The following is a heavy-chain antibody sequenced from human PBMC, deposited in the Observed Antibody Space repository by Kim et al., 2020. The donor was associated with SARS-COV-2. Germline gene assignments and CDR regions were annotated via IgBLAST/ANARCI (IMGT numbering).Heavy chain of an antibody. CDR3: AADPYLKDGMDV. CDR1: GFTFTSSA. CDR2: IVVGSGNT. J-gene: IGHJ6*02. D-gene: IGHD2-2*01. V-gene: IGHV1-58*02. Sequence: SVKVSCKASGFTFTSSAMQWVRQARGQRLEWIGWIVVGSGNTNYAQKYQERVTITRDMSTSTAYMELSSLRSEDTAVYYCAADPYLKDGMDVWGQGTTVTVSS.